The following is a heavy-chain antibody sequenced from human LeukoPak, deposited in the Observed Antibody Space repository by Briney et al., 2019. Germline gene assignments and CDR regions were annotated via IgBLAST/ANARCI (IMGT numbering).Heavy chain of an antibody. Sequence: SETLSLTCTVSGGSISSADYYWSWIRQHPGKGLEWIGYVYYSGSTYYNPSLKSRVTISVDTSKNQFSLKLSSVTAADTAVYYCARVLRSSGSPDYWGQGTLVTVSS. D-gene: IGHD3-22*01. CDR2: VYYSGST. CDR1: GGSISSADYY. CDR3: ARVLRSSGSPDY. J-gene: IGHJ4*02. V-gene: IGHV4-31*03.